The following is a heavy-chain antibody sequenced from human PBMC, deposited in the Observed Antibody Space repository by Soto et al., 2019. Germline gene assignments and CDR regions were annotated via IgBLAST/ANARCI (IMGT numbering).Heavy chain of an antibody. V-gene: IGHV4-39*01. CDR3: ARRQSSSWYGL. J-gene: IGHJ4*02. D-gene: IGHD6-13*01. CDR2: IYYSGST. CDR1: GGSISSSSYY. Sequence: QLQLQESGPGLVKPSETLSLTCTVSGGSISSSSYYWGWIRQPPGKGLEWIGSIYYSGSTYYNPSLKRRVTIPVDTAKDQFSLKLRSVTAADTAVYYCARRQSSSWYGLWGQGTLVTVSS.